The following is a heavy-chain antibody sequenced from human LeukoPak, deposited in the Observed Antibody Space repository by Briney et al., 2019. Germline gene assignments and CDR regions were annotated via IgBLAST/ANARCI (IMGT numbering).Heavy chain of an antibody. D-gene: IGHD4-23*01. CDR1: GFTFSSYA. Sequence: PGGSLRLSCAASGFTFSSYAMSWVRQAPGKGLEWVSAISGSGGSTYYADSVKGRFTISRDNSKNTLYLQMNNLRADDTAVYYCARRAGGYSHSYDYWGQGTLVTVSS. V-gene: IGHV3-23*01. CDR2: ISGSGGST. J-gene: IGHJ4*02. CDR3: ARRAGGYSHSYDY.